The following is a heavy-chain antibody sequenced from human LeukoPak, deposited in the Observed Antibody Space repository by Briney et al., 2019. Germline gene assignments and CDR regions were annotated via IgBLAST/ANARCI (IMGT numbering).Heavy chain of an antibody. V-gene: IGHV3-66*01. Sequence: GGSLRLSCAASGFTVSSNYMSWVRRAPGKGLEWVSVIYSGGSTYYADPVKGRFTISRDNSKNTLYLQMNSLRAEDTAVYYCARVGTPVTGAGYFDYWGQGTLVTVSS. D-gene: IGHD5-18*01. CDR3: ARVGTPVTGAGYFDY. J-gene: IGHJ4*02. CDR1: GFTVSSNY. CDR2: IYSGGST.